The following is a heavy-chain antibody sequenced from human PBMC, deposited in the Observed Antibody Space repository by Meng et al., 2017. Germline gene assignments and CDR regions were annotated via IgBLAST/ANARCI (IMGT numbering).Heavy chain of an antibody. Sequence: VELQEWGGGLLKPSGTLSLTSAVYGGAFSGYYVGWLRQPPGKELAWIGEINHSGSTNYNPSLKSRVTISVDTSKNQFSLKLSSVTAADTAVYYCARVVKFGSGSYYNNDYWGQGTLVTVSS. J-gene: IGHJ4*02. CDR1: GGAFSGYY. CDR3: ARVVKFGSGSYYNNDY. D-gene: IGHD3-10*01. V-gene: IGHV4-34*01. CDR2: INHSGST.